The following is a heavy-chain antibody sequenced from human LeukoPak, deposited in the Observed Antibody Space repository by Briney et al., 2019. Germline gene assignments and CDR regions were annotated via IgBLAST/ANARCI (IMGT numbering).Heavy chain of an antibody. CDR3: ARDTYEPGLIDF. J-gene: IGHJ4*02. CDR2: INSGSSDK. Sequence: GGSLRLSCAAYGFTFSSYDMHWVRQAPGEGLEWVSYINSGSSDKHYTESVRGRFTISRDNAKKTLYLQMNSLRAEDTAVYYCARDTYEPGLIDFWGQGTLVSVSS. CDR1: GFTFSSYD. D-gene: IGHD3-3*01. V-gene: IGHV3-21*05.